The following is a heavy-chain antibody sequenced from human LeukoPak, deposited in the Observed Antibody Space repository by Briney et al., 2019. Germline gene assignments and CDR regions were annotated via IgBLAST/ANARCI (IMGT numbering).Heavy chain of an antibody. CDR1: GFTFSSYA. CDR2: ISYDGSNK. J-gene: IGHJ4*02. Sequence: PGRSLRLSCAASGFTFSSYAMHWVRQAPGKGLEWVAVISYDGSNKYYADSVKGRFTISRDNSKNTLYLQMNSLRAEDTAVYYCARDPLRFGEYYYFDYWGQGTLVTVSS. D-gene: IGHD3-10*01. V-gene: IGHV3-30*04. CDR3: ARDPLRFGEYYYFDY.